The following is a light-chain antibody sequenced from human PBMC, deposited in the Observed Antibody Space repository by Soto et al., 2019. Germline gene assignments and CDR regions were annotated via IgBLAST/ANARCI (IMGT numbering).Light chain of an antibody. CDR3: QQYGRTPLT. CDR1: QSVSSY. Sequence: EIVSTQSPATLSWSPGERATTSWPASQSVSSYLAWYQQKPGQAPRLLIYDASNRATGIPARCSGSGSGTDCTLTSSSLEPEEFAVYFGQQYGRTPLTVGGGTKVEIK. J-gene: IGKJ4*01. CDR2: DAS. V-gene: IGKV3-11*01.